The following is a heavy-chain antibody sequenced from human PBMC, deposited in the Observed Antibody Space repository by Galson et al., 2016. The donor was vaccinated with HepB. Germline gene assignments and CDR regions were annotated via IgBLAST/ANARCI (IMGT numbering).Heavy chain of an antibody. CDR1: GFTFSSYA. CDR2: ISGSGAST. V-gene: IGHV3-23*01. D-gene: IGHD3-16*02. Sequence: SLRLSCAASGFTFSSYAMSWVRQAPGKGLEWVSAISGSGASTYYADSVKGRFTISRDNSKNTLYLQMNSLRAEDTAVYYCAKTPDMIAFGGVVVDVFDIWGQGTMVTVSS. CDR3: AKTPDMIAFGGVVVDVFDI. J-gene: IGHJ3*02.